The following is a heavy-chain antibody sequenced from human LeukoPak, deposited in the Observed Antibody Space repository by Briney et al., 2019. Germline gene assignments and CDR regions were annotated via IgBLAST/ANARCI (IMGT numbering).Heavy chain of an antibody. V-gene: IGHV4-34*01. CDR3: ARGSGPNCSGGSCYSVGSGYYYYYMDV. Sequence: SETLSLTCAVYGGSFSGYYWSWIRQPPGKGLEWIGEINHSGSTNYNPSLKSRVTISVDTSKNQFSLKLSSVTAADTAVYYCARGSGPNCSGGSCYSVGSGYYYYYMDVWGKGTTVTVSS. CDR2: INHSGST. D-gene: IGHD2-15*01. J-gene: IGHJ6*03. CDR1: GGSFSGYY.